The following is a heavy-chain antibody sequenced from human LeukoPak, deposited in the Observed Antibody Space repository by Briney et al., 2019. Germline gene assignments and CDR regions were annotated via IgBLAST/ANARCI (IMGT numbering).Heavy chain of an antibody. Sequence: PSQTLSLTCAVSGGSISSGGYYWSWIRQPPGKGLEWIGEINHSGSTNYNPSLKSRVTISVDTSKNQFSLKLSSVTAADTAVYYCARGEVVPAAITQYYYYYGMDVWGQGTTVTVSS. J-gene: IGHJ6*02. D-gene: IGHD2-2*02. CDR2: INHSGST. CDR1: GGSISSGGYY. V-gene: IGHV4-30-2*01. CDR3: ARGEVVPAAITQYYYYYGMDV.